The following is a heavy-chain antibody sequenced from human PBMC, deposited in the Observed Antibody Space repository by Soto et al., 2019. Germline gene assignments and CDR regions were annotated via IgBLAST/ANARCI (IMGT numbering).Heavy chain of an antibody. J-gene: IGHJ2*01. Sequence: GGSLRLSCAASGFTFSSYAMSWVRQAPGKGLEWVSAISGSGGSTYYADSVKGRFTISRDNAKNSLYLQMNSLRDEDTAVYYCARAPYYYDSSGYGYWYFDLWGRGTLVTVSS. D-gene: IGHD3-22*01. V-gene: IGHV3-23*01. CDR1: GFTFSSYA. CDR3: ARAPYYYDSSGYGYWYFDL. CDR2: ISGSGGST.